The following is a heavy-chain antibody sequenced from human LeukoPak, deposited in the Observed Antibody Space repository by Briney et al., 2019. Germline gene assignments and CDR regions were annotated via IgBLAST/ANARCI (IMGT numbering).Heavy chain of an antibody. D-gene: IGHD3-10*01. CDR1: GGSISSSSYY. CDR2: IYYSGST. V-gene: IGHV4-39*07. CDR3: ARDSGAAGIWFDP. Sequence: PSETLSLTCTVSGGSISSSSYYWGWIRQPPGKGLEWIGSIYYSGSTYYNPSLKSRVTISVDTSKNQFSLKLSSVTAADTAVYYCARDSGAAGIWFDPWGQGTLVTVS. J-gene: IGHJ5*02.